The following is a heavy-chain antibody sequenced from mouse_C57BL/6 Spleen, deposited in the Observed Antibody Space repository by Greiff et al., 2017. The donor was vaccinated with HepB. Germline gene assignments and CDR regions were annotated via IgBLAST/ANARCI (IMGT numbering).Heavy chain of an antibody. Sequence: VQLQQPGAELVMPGASVKLSCKASGYTFTSYWMHWVKQRPGQGLEWIGEIDPSDSYTNYNQKFKGKSTLTVDKSSSTAYMQLSSLTSEDSAVYYCARRGYYAGYFDVWGTGTTVTVSS. CDR2: IDPSDSYT. D-gene: IGHD2-3*01. J-gene: IGHJ1*03. CDR1: GYTFTSYW. CDR3: ARRGYYAGYFDV. V-gene: IGHV1-69*01.